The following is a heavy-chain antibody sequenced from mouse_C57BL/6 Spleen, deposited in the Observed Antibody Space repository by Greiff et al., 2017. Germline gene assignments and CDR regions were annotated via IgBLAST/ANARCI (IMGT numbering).Heavy chain of an antibody. CDR1: GFTFSSYT. D-gene: IGHD1-1*01. CDR3: ARQGYYGAGAY. V-gene: IGHV5-9*01. CDR2: ISGGGGNT. J-gene: IGHJ3*01. Sequence: EVHLVESGGGLVKPGGSLKLSCAASGFTFSSYTMSWVRQTPEKRLEWVATISGGGGNTYYPDSVKGRFTISRDNAKNTLYRQMSSLRSEDTALYYCARQGYYGAGAYWGQGTLVTVSA.